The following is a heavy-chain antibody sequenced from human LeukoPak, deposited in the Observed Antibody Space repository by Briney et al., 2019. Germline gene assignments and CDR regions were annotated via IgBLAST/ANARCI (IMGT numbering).Heavy chain of an antibody. CDR1: GFTFSSYG. CDR2: ISYDGSNK. Sequence: GGSLRLSCAASGFTFSSYGMHWVRQAPGKGLEWVAVISYDGSNKYYADSVKGRFTISRDNSKNTLYLQMNSLRAEDTAVYFCAKERGFSWGDDAFDIWGHGTMVTVSS. J-gene: IGHJ3*02. D-gene: IGHD3-16*01. CDR3: AKERGFSWGDDAFDI. V-gene: IGHV3-30*18.